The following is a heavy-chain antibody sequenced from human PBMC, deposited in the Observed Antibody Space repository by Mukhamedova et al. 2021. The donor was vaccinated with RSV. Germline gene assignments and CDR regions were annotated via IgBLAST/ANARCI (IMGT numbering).Heavy chain of an antibody. J-gene: IGHJ4*02. CDR2: INAGNGNT. CDR3: ARGGEHVYGYLDY. D-gene: IGHD3-10*01. V-gene: IGHV1-3*01. Sequence: GQRLEWMGWINAGNGNTKYSQQFQGRVTITWDTSASTAYLELSSLRSEDTAVYYCARGGEHVYGYLDYWGQGTLVNVSS.